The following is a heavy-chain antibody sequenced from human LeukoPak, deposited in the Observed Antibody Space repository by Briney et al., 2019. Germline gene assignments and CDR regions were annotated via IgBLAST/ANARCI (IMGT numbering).Heavy chain of an antibody. D-gene: IGHD3-10*01. J-gene: IGHJ2*01. V-gene: IGHV4-4*07. CDR3: ARGGRYSSGRNQQTMLDF. CDR2: VYTRGST. CDR1: GGSISTDY. Sequence: SGTLSLTCTVSGGSISTDYRAWIRRAAGKELEWIGRVYTRGSTNYNPSLTSRVAISLDNSKKQFYLNLNSVTAADTAVYYCARGGRYSSGRNQQTMLDFGGR.